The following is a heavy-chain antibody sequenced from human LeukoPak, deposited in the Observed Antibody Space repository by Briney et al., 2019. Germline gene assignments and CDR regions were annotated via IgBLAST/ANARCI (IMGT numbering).Heavy chain of an antibody. D-gene: IGHD2-15*01. J-gene: IGHJ4*02. CDR3: ARAQYCSGGSCYGDY. V-gene: IGHV3-53*01. CDR1: GFTFNDYA. CDR2: IYRGGET. Sequence: GRSLRLSCAASGFTFNDYAMHWVRQTPGKGLEWVSVIYRGGETYYADSVKGRFTISRDNSKNTLYLQMNSLRAEDTAVYYCARAQYCSGGSCYGDYWGQGTLVTVSS.